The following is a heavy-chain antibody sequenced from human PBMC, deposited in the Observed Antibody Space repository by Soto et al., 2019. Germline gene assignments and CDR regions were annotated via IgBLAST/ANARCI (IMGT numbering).Heavy chain of an antibody. CDR2: ISYDGSNK. J-gene: IGHJ4*02. D-gene: IGHD3-10*01. V-gene: IGHV3-30-3*01. Sequence: GGSLRLSCAASGFTFSSYAMHWVRQAPGKGLEWVAVISYDGSNKYYADSVKGRFTISRDNSKNTLYLQMNSLRAEDTAVYYCARAGRGSGSYLYYFDYWGQGTLVTVSS. CDR3: ARAGRGSGSYLYYFDY. CDR1: GFTFSSYA.